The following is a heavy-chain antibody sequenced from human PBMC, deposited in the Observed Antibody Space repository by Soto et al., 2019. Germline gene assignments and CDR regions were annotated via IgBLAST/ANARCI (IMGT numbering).Heavy chain of an antibody. J-gene: IGHJ6*02. CDR2: ISYDGSNK. Sequence: QVQLVESGGGVVQPGRSLRLSCAASGFTFSSYGMHWVRQAPGKGLEWVAVISYDGSNKYYADSVKGRFTISRDNSKNTLCLQMNSLRAEDTAVYYCAKANMYYYDSSDPYGMDVWGQGTTVTVSS. CDR1: GFTFSSYG. V-gene: IGHV3-30*18. D-gene: IGHD3-22*01. CDR3: AKANMYYYDSSDPYGMDV.